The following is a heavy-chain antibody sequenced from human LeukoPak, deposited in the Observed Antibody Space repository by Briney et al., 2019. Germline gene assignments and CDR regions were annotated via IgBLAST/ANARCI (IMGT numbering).Heavy chain of an antibody. CDR2: INSDGSTT. Sequence: GSLRLSCGASGFTFSSYWMHWVRQAPGKGLVWISRINSDGSTTSYADSVKGRFTISRDNSKNTLYLQMNSLRAEDTAVYYCAKDRLYYYDSSGYYFPSYFDYWGQGTLVTVSS. CDR3: AKDRLYYYDSSGYYFPSYFDY. CDR1: GFTFSSYW. D-gene: IGHD3-22*01. V-gene: IGHV3-74*01. J-gene: IGHJ4*02.